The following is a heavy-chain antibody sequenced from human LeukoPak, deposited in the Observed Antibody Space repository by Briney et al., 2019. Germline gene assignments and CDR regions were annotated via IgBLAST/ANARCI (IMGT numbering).Heavy chain of an antibody. Sequence: PGGSLRLSCAASGFTFSSYAMHWVRQAPGKGLEWVAVISYDGSNKYYADSVKGRFTISRDNSKNTVYLQMNSLRAEDTAVYYCAKDRFTSSWNDAFQIWGQGTMVTVSS. V-gene: IGHV3-30-3*01. J-gene: IGHJ3*02. CDR1: GFTFSSYA. CDR2: ISYDGSNK. CDR3: AKDRFTSSWNDAFQI. D-gene: IGHD6-13*01.